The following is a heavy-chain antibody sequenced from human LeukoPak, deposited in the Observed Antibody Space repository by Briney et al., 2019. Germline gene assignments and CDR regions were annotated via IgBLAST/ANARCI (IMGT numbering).Heavy chain of an antibody. CDR1: GGSISSYY. CDR2: IYYSGST. J-gene: IGHJ4*02. CDR3: ARGGYSYGGPYYFDY. Sequence: ASETLSLTCTVSGGSISSYYWSWIRQPPGKGLEWIGYIYYSGSTNYNPSLKSRVAISVDTSKNQFSLKLSSVTAADTAVYYCARGGYSYGGPYYFDYWGQGTLVTVSS. V-gene: IGHV4-59*01. D-gene: IGHD5-18*01.